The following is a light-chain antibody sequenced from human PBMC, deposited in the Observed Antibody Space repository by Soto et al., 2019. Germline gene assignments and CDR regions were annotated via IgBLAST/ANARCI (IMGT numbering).Light chain of an antibody. V-gene: IGKV3-15*01. CDR2: DTS. CDR3: QPYKIWPLT. J-gene: IGKJ4*01. Sequence: EVVMTQSPATLSVSPGEAVTLSCRASQGIGDTLAWYQHKPGQTPRLLIYDTSSSATGLPARCSGSRSRPEFTLTINSLQSEDFAINYRQPYKIWPLTVGGETKVDIK. CDR1: QGIGDT.